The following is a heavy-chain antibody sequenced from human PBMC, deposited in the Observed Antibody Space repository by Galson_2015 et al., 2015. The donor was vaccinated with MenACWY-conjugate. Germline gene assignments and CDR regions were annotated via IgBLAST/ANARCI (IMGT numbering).Heavy chain of an antibody. Sequence: SLRLSCAASGFTFSSSVMSWVRQAPGKGPEWVSSISGSGGSAFYADSVKGRFTISSDNSKNTLYLQMNSLRAEDTAIYSCARAGCSSCSYDPWGQGTLATVSS. V-gene: IGHV3-23*01. D-gene: IGHD2-15*01. CDR3: ARAGCSSCSYDP. CDR2: ISGSGGSA. CDR1: GFTFSSSV. J-gene: IGHJ5*02.